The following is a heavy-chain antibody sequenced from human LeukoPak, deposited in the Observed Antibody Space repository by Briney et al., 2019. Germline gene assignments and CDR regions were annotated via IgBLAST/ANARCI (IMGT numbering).Heavy chain of an antibody. J-gene: IGHJ5*02. CDR2: ISWDGGST. V-gene: IGHV3-43*02. Sequence: PGGSLRLSCAASGFTFSSYAMSWVRQAPGKGLEWVSLISWDGGSTYYADSVKGRFTISRDNSKNSLYLQMNSLRTEDTALYCCAKGRGSSGWWFDPWGQGTLVTVSS. CDR1: GFTFSSYA. D-gene: IGHD1-26*01. CDR3: AKGRGSSGWWFDP.